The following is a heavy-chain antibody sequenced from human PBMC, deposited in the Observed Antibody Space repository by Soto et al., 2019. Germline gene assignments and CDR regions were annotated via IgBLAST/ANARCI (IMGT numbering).Heavy chain of an antibody. V-gene: IGHV3-30-3*01. Sequence: GGSLRLSCAASGFMFSRYAMHWFRQAPGKGLERVALMSFEGSNIRYADSVKGRFTISRDNSKSTLFLQRNSLRTDDMALYFCARDSYYDDSDYYPPFYDWGQGTLVTV. CDR3: ARDSYYDDSDYYPPFYD. D-gene: IGHD3-10*01. CDR1: GFMFSRYA. CDR2: MSFEGSNI. J-gene: IGHJ4*02.